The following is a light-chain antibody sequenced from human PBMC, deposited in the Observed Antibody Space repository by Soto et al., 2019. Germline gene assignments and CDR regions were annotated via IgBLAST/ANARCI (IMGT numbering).Light chain of an antibody. CDR3: QQRSNWIT. V-gene: IGKV3-11*01. J-gene: IGKJ5*01. CDR2: DTS. Sequence: EIVLTQSPATLSLSPGERATLSFRASQSVSRYLAWCQQKAGQAPRLLIYDTSYTATGIPARFSGSGSGTDFTLTISSLESEDFAVYYCQQRSNWITFGQGTRLEIK. CDR1: QSVSRY.